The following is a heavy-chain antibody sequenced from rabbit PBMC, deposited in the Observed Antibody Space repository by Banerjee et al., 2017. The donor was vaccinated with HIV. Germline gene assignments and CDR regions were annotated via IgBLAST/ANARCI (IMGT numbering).Heavy chain of an antibody. V-gene: IGHV1S40*01. CDR3: ARDLAAVTGWNFGL. J-gene: IGHJ4*01. Sequence: QSLEESGGDLVKPGASLTLTCTASGLDFSSSYWICWVRQAPGKGLEWIACIYAGSSGSTQYANWAKGRFTISRTSSTTVTLQMTSLTGADTATYFCARDLAAVTGWNFGLWGPGTLVTVS. D-gene: IGHD7-1*01. CDR1: GLDFSSSYW. CDR2: IYAGSSGST.